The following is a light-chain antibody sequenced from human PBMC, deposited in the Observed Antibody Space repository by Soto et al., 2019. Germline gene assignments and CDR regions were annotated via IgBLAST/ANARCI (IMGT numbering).Light chain of an antibody. J-gene: IGKJ2*01. CDR1: QSVSSSY. CDR3: QQYGSSPPYT. V-gene: IGKV3-20*01. CDR2: GAS. Sequence: EIVLTHSPGTLSLSPWERATLSFRASQSVSSSYLAWYQQKPGQAPRLLIYGASSRATGIPDRFSGSGSGTDFTLTISRLEPEDFAVYYCQQYGSSPPYTFGQGTKVDI.